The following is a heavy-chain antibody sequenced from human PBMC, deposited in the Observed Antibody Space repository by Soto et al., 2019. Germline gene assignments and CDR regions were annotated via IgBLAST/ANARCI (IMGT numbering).Heavy chain of an antibody. Sequence: AASVNVSCKSSGYSVSDYFIQWVRQAPGQGLEWVAWINPKTAATNYAKKFQGRVSLTWDTSSSTAYMELTRLRPDDTAVYYCARIKWGLDFYNGMDVWGQGTTVTVSS. CDR1: GYSVSDYF. CDR3: ARIKWGLDFYNGMDV. CDR2: INPKTAAT. D-gene: IGHD1-26*01. V-gene: IGHV1-2*02. J-gene: IGHJ6*02.